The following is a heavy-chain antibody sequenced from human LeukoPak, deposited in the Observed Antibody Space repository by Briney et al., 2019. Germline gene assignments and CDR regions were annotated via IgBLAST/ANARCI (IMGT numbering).Heavy chain of an antibody. CDR1: GITFSTSS. V-gene: IGHV3-74*01. Sequence: GGSLRLSCAASGITFSTSSMHWVRQAPGKGLVWVSRISSDGSNTIYADSVRGRFTISRDNAKNTLYLQMNSLRAEDTAVYYCARDQSIMGPTTVDYWGQGTLVTVSS. D-gene: IGHD1-26*01. CDR2: ISSDGSNT. J-gene: IGHJ4*02. CDR3: ARDQSIMGPTTVDY.